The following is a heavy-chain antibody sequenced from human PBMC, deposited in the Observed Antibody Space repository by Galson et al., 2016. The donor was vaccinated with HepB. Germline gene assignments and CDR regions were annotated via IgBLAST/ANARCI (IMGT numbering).Heavy chain of an antibody. J-gene: IGHJ4*02. CDR2: IYYSGNTDHSPSTTYTGDT. D-gene: IGHD6-6*01. V-gene: IGHV4-59*01. CDR1: SGSISTYY. Sequence: SETLSLTCTVSSGSISTYYWSWIRQPPGKGLEWICYIYYSGNTDHSPSTTYTGDTNYNPSLTSRLTISVDTSLNQFSLNLTSVTAADTAVYYCARGGYSGSWWRVGFDMWGQGILVTVSS. CDR3: ARGGYSGSWWRVGFDM.